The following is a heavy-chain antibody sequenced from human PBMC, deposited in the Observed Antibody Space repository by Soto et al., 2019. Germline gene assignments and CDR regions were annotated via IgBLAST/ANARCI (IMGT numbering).Heavy chain of an antibody. Sequence: QVQLVQSGAEVKKPGSSVKVSCKASGGTFSSYAISWVRQAPGQGLEWMGGISPIFGTANYAQKFQGRVTITADESTSTAYMDLSSLRSEDTAVYYCARDRGYCSGGSCHSFDYWGQGTLVTVSS. V-gene: IGHV1-69*01. CDR3: ARDRGYCSGGSCHSFDY. D-gene: IGHD2-15*01. CDR2: ISPIFGTA. CDR1: GGTFSSYA. J-gene: IGHJ4*02.